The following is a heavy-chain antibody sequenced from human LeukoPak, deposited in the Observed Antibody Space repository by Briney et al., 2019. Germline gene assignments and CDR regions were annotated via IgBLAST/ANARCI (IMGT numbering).Heavy chain of an antibody. D-gene: IGHD3-9*01. Sequence: ASVKVSCKASGYTFTGYYMHWVRQAPGQGLEWMGWINPNSGGTNYAQKFQGWVTMTRDTSISTAYMELSRLRSGDTAVYYCATSLLTGYYPLDYWGQGTLVTVSS. J-gene: IGHJ4*02. CDR2: INPNSGGT. CDR3: ATSLLTGYYPLDY. V-gene: IGHV1-2*04. CDR1: GYTFTGYY.